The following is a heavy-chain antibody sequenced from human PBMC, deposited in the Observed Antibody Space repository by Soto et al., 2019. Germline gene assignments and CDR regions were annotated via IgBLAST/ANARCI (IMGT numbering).Heavy chain of an antibody. D-gene: IGHD2-8*02. CDR2: SNAGNGNT. CDR1: GYTFTSYA. V-gene: IGHV1-3*05. J-gene: IGHJ2*01. Sequence: QVQLVQSGAEEKKPGASVKVSCKASGYTFTSYAMHWVRQAPGQRLEWMGGSNAGNGNTKYSQKFQGRVTITRDRCAGTVDMGLGRVRSEATAVHDWAGVRVLGGGGCWYFDLGGRGTLVAVSS. CDR3: AGVRVLGGGGCWYFDL.